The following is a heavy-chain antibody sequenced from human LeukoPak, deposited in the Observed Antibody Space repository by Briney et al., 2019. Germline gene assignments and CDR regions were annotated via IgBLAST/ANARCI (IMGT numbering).Heavy chain of an antibody. CDR3: ARRPDYNILTGYFYYFDY. V-gene: IGHV5-51*01. D-gene: IGHD3-9*01. CDR1: GYRFTSYW. CDR2: IYPGDSDT. J-gene: IGHJ4*02. Sequence: GESLKISCKGSGYRFTSYWIGWVRQMPGKGLEWMGFIYPGDSDTRYSPSFEGQVTISADKSISTAYLQWGSLKASDTAIYYCARRPDYNILTGYFYYFDYWGQGTLVTVSS.